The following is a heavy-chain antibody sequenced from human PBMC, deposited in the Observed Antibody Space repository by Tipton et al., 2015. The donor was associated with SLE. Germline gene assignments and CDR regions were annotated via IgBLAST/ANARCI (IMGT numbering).Heavy chain of an antibody. J-gene: IGHJ3*02. Sequence: TLSLTCTVSGGSISSSSYYWGWIRQPPGKGLEWIGSIYYSGSTYYNPSLKSRVTISVDTSKNQFSLKLSSVTAADTAVYYCASAGDGYKYAFDIWGQGTMVTVSS. D-gene: IGHD5-24*01. V-gene: IGHV4-39*07. CDR1: GGSISSSSYY. CDR3: ASAGDGYKYAFDI. CDR2: IYYSGST.